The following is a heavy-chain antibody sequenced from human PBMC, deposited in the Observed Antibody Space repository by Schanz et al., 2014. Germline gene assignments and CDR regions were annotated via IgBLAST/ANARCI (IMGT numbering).Heavy chain of an antibody. CDR3: ARKVTVVVYGGKGQYSLDI. CDR2: INSVGSNT. V-gene: IGHV3-74*01. J-gene: IGHJ3*02. Sequence: EVQLVQSGGGLVQPGGSLRLSCAASGFTFSSHWMHWVRQDPGKGLVWVARINSVGSNTDYADSVTGRFTISRDNAKNSLYLRVNALRAEDTAVNYCARKVTVVVYGGKGQYSLDIWGQGTMVTVSS. D-gene: IGHD3-22*01. CDR1: GFTFSSHW.